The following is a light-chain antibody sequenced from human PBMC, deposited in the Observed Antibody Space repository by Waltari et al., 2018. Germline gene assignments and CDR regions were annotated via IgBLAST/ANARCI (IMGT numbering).Light chain of an antibody. CDR3: QTWVAGFWV. Sequence: QLVLTQSSSASASLGASVKLTCTLSSGHTNYAIAWHQQKPGQGPRYLMKVNTDGTHTRADGIPDRFSGSSSGAERYLTISTLQFEDEADYYCQTWVAGFWVFGGGTRLTVL. CDR2: VNTDGTH. CDR1: SGHTNYA. J-gene: IGLJ3*02. V-gene: IGLV4-69*01.